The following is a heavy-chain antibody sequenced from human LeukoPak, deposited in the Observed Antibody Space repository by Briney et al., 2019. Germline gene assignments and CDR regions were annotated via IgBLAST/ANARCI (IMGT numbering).Heavy chain of an antibody. Sequence: PGGSMRLSCTASGFTFGDYAMSWVRQAPGKGLEWVGFIRSKRYDGATEYAASVKGRFTISRDDSKSVAYLHMNSLKNEDTAIYYCSRDILSGWYYFDFWGQGTLVTVSS. V-gene: IGHV3-49*04. CDR1: GFTFGDYA. J-gene: IGHJ4*02. D-gene: IGHD6-19*01. CDR3: SRDILSGWYYFDF. CDR2: IRSKRYDGAT.